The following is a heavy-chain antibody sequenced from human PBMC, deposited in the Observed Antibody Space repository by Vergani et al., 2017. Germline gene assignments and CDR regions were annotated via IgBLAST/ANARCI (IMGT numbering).Heavy chain of an antibody. CDR1: GGTFSSYA. D-gene: IGHD2-15*01. J-gene: IGHJ4*02. CDR3: ARATCSCVSCYRGFEY. CDR2: IIPSLATT. V-gene: IGHV1-69*11. Sequence: QVQLVQSGAEVKKPGSSVKVPCKASGGTFSSYALNWVRQAPGQGLEGMGSIIPSLATTIYAQKFQGRVTITADESTSTAYMERSVLKSEDTAVFCCARATCSCVSCYRGFEYWVQGALITVSS.